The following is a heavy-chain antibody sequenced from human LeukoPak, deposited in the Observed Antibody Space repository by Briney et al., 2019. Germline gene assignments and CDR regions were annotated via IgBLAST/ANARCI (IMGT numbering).Heavy chain of an antibody. D-gene: IGHD3-9*01. CDR1: GFTFSSYE. Sequence: GGSLRLSCAASGFTFSSYEMNWVRQAPGKGLEWVSYISSSGSTIYYADSVKGRFTISRDNSKNTLYLQMSSLRAEDTAVYYCAKEAVDYDILTGYYTTGYFDYWGQGTLVTVSS. CDR2: ISSSGSTI. V-gene: IGHV3-48*03. CDR3: AKEAVDYDILTGYYTTGYFDY. J-gene: IGHJ4*02.